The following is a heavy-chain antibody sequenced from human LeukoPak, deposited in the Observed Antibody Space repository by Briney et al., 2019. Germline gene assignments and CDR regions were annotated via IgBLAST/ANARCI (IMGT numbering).Heavy chain of an antibody. V-gene: IGHV4-30-2*01. CDR3: ATIRDYYYYGMDV. CDR1: GGSISSGGYS. Sequence: SQTLSLTCAVSGGSISSGGYSWSWIRQPPGKGLEWIGYIYQSGSTYYNPSLKSRVTISVDRSKNQFSLKLSSVTAADTAVYYCATIRDYYYYGMDVWGQGTTVTVSS. J-gene: IGHJ6*02. CDR2: IYQSGST.